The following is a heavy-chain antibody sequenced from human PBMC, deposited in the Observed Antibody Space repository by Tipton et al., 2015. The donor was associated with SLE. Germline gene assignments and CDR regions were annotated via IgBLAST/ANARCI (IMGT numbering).Heavy chain of an antibody. V-gene: IGHV4-4*08. CDR3: ARDDRYSGTSYDAFDI. J-gene: IGHJ3*02. D-gene: IGHD1-26*01. CDR1: GGSISSYY. CDR2: IYTSGST. Sequence: TLSLTCTVSGGSISSYYWRWIRQPPGKGLEWIGRIYTSGSTNYNPSLKSRVTISINTPEHQFYLNLSSVTAADTAMYYCARDDRYSGTSYDAFDIWGQGTMVTVSS.